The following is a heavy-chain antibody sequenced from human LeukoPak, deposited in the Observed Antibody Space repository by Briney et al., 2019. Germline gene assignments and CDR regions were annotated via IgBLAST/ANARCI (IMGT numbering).Heavy chain of an antibody. CDR1: GYTFTSYG. CDR2: INTNTGNP. CDR3: ARDRDITMIVVVMDAFDI. Sequence: ASVTVSCKASGYTFTSYGISWVRQAPGQGLEWMGWINTNTGNPTYAQGFTGRFVFSLDTSVSTAYLQISSLRAEDTAVYYCARDRDITMIVVVMDAFDIWGQGTMVTVSS. D-gene: IGHD3-22*01. J-gene: IGHJ3*02. V-gene: IGHV7-4-1*02.